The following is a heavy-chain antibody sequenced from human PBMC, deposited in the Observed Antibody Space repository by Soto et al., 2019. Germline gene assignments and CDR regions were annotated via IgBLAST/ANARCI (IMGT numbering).Heavy chain of an antibody. CDR2: IKRKIDGATT. V-gene: IGHV3-15*07. J-gene: IGHJ4*02. CDR3: ARGRGYCGGTNCYLDY. Sequence: PGGSLRLSCAASGFTFSNAWMNWVRQAPGKGLEWVGRIKRKIDGATTDYAAPVKGRFTISTDESKNTLYLQMNSLKTEDTALYYCARGRGYCGGTNCYLDYWGQGAPVTVSS. D-gene: IGHD2-21*01. CDR1: GFTFSNAW.